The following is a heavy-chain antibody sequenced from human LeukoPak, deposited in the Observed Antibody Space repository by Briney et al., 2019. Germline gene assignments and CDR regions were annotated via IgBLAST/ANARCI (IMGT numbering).Heavy chain of an antibody. CDR1: GGSISSSSYY. CDR2: IYYSGST. CDR3: ASPPLYYYDSSGTRGDAFDI. Sequence: PSETLSLTCTVSGGSISSSSYYWGWIRQPPGKGLEWIGSIYYSGSTYYHPSLKRPLTISVDTSKNQFSLKLSSVTAADTAVYYCASPPLYYYDSSGTRGDAFDIWGQGTMVTVSS. D-gene: IGHD3-22*01. V-gene: IGHV4-39*01. J-gene: IGHJ3*02.